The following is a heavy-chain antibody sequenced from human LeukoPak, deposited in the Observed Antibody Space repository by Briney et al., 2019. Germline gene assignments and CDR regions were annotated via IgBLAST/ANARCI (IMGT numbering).Heavy chain of an antibody. CDR2: ISSSSSTI. CDR3: ARDSKWFGELKNDC. D-gene: IGHD3-10*01. J-gene: IGHJ4*02. Sequence: PGGSLRLSCAASGFTFSSYSMNWVRQAPGKGLEWVSYISSSSSTIYYADPVKGRFTISRDNAKNSLYLQMNSLRAEDTAVYDCARDSKWFGELKNDCWGQGTLATVSS. V-gene: IGHV3-48*01. CDR1: GFTFSSYS.